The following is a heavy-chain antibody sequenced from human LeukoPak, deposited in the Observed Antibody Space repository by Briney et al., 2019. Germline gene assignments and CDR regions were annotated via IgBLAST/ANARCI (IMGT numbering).Heavy chain of an antibody. CDR1: GGSISSSSYY. Sequence: SETLSLTCTVSGGSISSSSYYWGWIRQPPGKGLEWIGSIYYSGSTYYNPSLKSRVTISVDTSKNQFSLKLSSVTAADTAVYYCARVGGLADYWGQGTLVTVSS. J-gene: IGHJ4*02. D-gene: IGHD3-3*01. CDR2: IYYSGST. V-gene: IGHV4-39*07. CDR3: ARVGGLADY.